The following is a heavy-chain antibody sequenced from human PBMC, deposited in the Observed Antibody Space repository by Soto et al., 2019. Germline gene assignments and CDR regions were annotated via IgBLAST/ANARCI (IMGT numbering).Heavy chain of an antibody. J-gene: IGHJ4*02. V-gene: IGHV3-23*01. D-gene: IGHD1-26*01. CDR1: GFTFSSYA. CDR2: ISGSGGST. Sequence: GGCLRLSCAASGFTFSSYAMSWVHQAPGKGLEWVSAISGSGGSTYYADSVKGRFTISRDNSKNTLYLQMNSLRAEDTAVYYCARPASGNYRYYFDYWGQGTLVTVSS. CDR3: ARPASGNYRYYFDY.